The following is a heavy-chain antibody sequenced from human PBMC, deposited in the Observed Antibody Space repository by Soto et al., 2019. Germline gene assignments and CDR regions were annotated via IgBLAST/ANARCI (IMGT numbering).Heavy chain of an antibody. D-gene: IGHD2-15*01. CDR2: IKQDGSEK. CDR1: GFTFSTYW. J-gene: IGHJ4*02. V-gene: IGHV3-7*04. CDR3: ARVPIRMPDY. Sequence: EVQLVESGGGLVQPGGSLRLSCAASGFTFSTYWMSWVRQAPGKGLEWVANIKQDGSEKYYVDSVKGRFTISRDNAKNSLYLQMNGLRVEDTAVYYCARVPIRMPDYWGQGTLVTVSS.